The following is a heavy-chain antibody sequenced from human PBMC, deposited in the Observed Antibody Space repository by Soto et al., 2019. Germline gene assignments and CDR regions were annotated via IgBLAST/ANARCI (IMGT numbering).Heavy chain of an antibody. Sequence: QVQLQESGPGLVKPSETLSLTCTVSGGSISSYYWSWIRQPPGKGLEWIGYIYYSGSTNYNPSLKSRVTISVDTSKNQFSLKLSSVTAADTAVYYCARDGSIAARPGFDYFDYWGQGTLVTVSS. D-gene: IGHD6-6*01. V-gene: IGHV4-59*01. CDR2: IYYSGST. CDR3: ARDGSIAARPGFDYFDY. J-gene: IGHJ4*02. CDR1: GGSISSYY.